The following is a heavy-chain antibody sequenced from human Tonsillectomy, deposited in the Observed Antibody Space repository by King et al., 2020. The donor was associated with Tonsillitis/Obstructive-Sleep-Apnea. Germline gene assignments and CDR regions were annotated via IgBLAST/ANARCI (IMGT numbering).Heavy chain of an antibody. Sequence: VQLQQWGAGLLKPSETLSLTCAVYVGSFSGYYWSWIRQPPGKGLEWIGEINYSGSTNYNPSLKSRVTISIDTSKHQFSLKLSSVTAADTAVYYCARGSDCTGGVCYTSSWFDPWGQGTLVTVSS. CDR2: INYSGST. CDR3: ARGSDCTGGVCYTSSWFDP. CDR1: VGSFSGYY. J-gene: IGHJ5*02. V-gene: IGHV4-34*01. D-gene: IGHD2-8*02.